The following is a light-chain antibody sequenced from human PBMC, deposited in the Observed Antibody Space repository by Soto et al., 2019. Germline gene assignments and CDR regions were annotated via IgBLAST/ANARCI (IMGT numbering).Light chain of an antibody. CDR2: DAS. CDR1: PSVRSY. CDR3: QQRSNWPWT. V-gene: IGKV3-11*01. J-gene: IGKJ1*01. Sequence: EIVLTQSPVTLSLSPGERATLSCRASPSVRSYLAWYQQKAGQAPRLLIYDASNRATGIPARFSGSGSGTDFTLTISNLEPEDFAVYYCQQRSNWPWTFGQGTRVEIK.